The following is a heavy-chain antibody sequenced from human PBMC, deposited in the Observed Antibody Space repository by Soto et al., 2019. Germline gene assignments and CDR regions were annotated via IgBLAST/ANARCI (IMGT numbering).Heavy chain of an antibody. D-gene: IGHD3-3*01. CDR3: ARVGTIFGVVQPDGMDV. V-gene: IGHV1-69*13. J-gene: IGHJ6*02. CDR1: GGTFSSYA. CDR2: IIPIFGTA. Sequence: SVKVSCKASGGTFSSYAISWGGQAPGQGLEWMGGIIPIFGTANYAQKFQGRVTITADESTSTAYMELSSLRSEDTAVYYCARVGTIFGVVQPDGMDVWGQGTTVTVSS.